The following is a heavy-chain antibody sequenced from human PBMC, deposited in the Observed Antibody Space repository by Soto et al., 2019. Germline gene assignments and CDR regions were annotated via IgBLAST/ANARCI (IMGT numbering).Heavy chain of an antibody. V-gene: IGHV4-31*01. J-gene: IGHJ3*02. CDR1: GDSISRIDYY. D-gene: IGHD3-22*01. Sequence: QVQLQESGPGLVKPSQTLSLTCSVSGDSISRIDYYWTWIRQHPEKGLEWIGNIYFRGNTYYSPSLESLLNISVDTSKNQFSLKLTSVTAADTAVYYCAREGGSYDSGGYLIRGAFDIWGQGTMVTVSS. CDR2: IYFRGNT. CDR3: AREGGSYDSGGYLIRGAFDI.